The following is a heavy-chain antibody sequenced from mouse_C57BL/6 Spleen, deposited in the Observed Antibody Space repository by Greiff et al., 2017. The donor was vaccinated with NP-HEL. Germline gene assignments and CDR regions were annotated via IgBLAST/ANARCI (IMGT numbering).Heavy chain of an antibody. CDR3: ARDGGNYWYFDV. V-gene: IGHV5-16*01. CDR2: INYDGSST. D-gene: IGHD2-1*01. J-gene: IGHJ1*03. CDR1: GFTFSDYY. Sequence: EVQLVESEGGLVQPGSSMKLSCTASGFTFSDYYMAWVRQVPEKGLEWVANINYDGSSTYYLDSLKSRFIISRDNAKNILYLQMSSLKSEDTATYYCARDGGNYWYFDVWGTGTTVTVSS.